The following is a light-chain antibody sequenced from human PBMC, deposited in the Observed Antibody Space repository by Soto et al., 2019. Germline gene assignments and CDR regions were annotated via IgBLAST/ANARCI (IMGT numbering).Light chain of an antibody. Sequence: DIQMTQSPSTLSSSLGDSVTITCRASQSISSWLAWYQQKPGKAPKLLIYDAYNLESGVPSTFRGGGSGTEFTLSISSLQSEDFAVYYCKQYKEWPPFTCGQGTRLEIK. J-gene: IGKJ5*01. V-gene: IGKV1-5*01. CDR3: KQYKEWPPFT. CDR1: QSISSW. CDR2: DAY.